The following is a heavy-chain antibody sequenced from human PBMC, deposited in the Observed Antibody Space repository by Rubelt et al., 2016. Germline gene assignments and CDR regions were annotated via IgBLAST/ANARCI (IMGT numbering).Heavy chain of an antibody. J-gene: IGHJ4*02. D-gene: IGHD3-16*01. V-gene: IGHV4-34*01. CDR1: GGSFSGYY. CDR2: INHSGST. CDR3: ARVMGYFDY. Sequence: LKPSETLSLTCAVYGGSFSGYYWSWIRQPPGKGLEWIGEINHSGSTNYNPSLKSRVTISVDTSKNQFSLKLSSVTAADTAVYYCARVMGYFDYWGQGTLVTVSS.